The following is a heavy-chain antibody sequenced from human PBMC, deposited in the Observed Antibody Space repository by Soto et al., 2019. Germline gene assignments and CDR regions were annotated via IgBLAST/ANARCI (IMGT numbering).Heavy chain of an antibody. V-gene: IGHV3-23*01. CDR2: IGSGGGTT. J-gene: IGHJ4*02. CDR3: AKEGCGRSDCYPSHFDH. Sequence: GGSLRLSCAASGFTFTDSAMSWVRQAPGRGLEWVSAIGSGGGTTWYADSVKGRFAISRDNAKDTVYLQMNTLGAEDTAIYYCAKEGCGRSDCYPSHFDHWGQGALVTVYS. D-gene: IGHD2-21*02. CDR1: GFTFTDSA.